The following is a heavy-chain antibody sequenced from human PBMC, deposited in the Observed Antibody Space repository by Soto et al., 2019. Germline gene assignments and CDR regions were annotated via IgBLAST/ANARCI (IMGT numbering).Heavy chain of an antibody. Sequence: SVKVSCKASGGTFSSYAISWVRQAPGQGLEWMGGIIPNFGTANYAQKFQGRVTITADASTSTAYMELSSLRSEDTAVYYCARDRPYSSSWYGDYWGQGTLVTVSS. J-gene: IGHJ4*02. CDR3: ARDRPYSSSWYGDY. CDR2: IIPNFGTA. V-gene: IGHV1-69*13. D-gene: IGHD6-13*01. CDR1: GGTFSSYA.